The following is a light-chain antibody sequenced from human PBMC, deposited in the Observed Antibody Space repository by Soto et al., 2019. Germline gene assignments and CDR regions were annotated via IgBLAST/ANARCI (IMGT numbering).Light chain of an antibody. CDR3: SSYTSNSIVV. Sequence: QSVLTQPASVSGSPGQSITISCTGTSSDVGDYNYVSWYQQRPGKAPKLMIYEVSHRLSGVSNRFSGSKSGYTASLTISGLQDEDEADYYCSSYTSNSIVVFGGGTQLTVL. V-gene: IGLV2-14*01. CDR2: EVS. J-gene: IGLJ2*01. CDR1: SSDVGDYNY.